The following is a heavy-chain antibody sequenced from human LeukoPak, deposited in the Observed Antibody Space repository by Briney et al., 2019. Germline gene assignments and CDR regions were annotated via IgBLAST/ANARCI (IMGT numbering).Heavy chain of an antibody. CDR1: GVSLSSYY. Sequence: PSETLSLTCNVSGVSLSSYYWRWMRQPAGKGLEWIVRIHTSGSTNYNPSLKSRVTMSVDTSKNQFSLKLSSVTAADTAVYYCARDQYYYDSSGYLTFDYWGQGTLVTVSS. CDR3: ARDQYYYDSSGYLTFDY. CDR2: IHTSGST. J-gene: IGHJ4*02. V-gene: IGHV4-4*07. D-gene: IGHD3-22*01.